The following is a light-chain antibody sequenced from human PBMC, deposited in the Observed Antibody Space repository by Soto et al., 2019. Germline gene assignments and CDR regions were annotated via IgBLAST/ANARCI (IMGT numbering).Light chain of an antibody. CDR2: KAS. J-gene: IGKJ1*01. Sequence: DSPMTQSPSTLSASVGDRVTITCRASQSISSWLAWYQQKPGKAPKLLIYKASSLESGVPSRFSGSGSGTEFTLTISSLQPDDFATYYCQQYNSYWTFGQGTKVDI. CDR1: QSISSW. V-gene: IGKV1-5*03. CDR3: QQYNSYWT.